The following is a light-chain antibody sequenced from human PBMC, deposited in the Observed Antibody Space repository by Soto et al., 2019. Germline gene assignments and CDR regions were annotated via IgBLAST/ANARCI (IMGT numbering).Light chain of an antibody. V-gene: IGKV3-11*01. CDR2: EGS. CDR3: QQCGSLPGT. Sequence: DIVLTQSPATLSLSPGQTATLSCRASQSVSSYLAWYQQKAGQAPRLLIYEGSNRATGIPTRFSGSGSGTDFTLTISGLEPEDFAVYYCQQCGSLPGTFGQGTKVDIK. J-gene: IGKJ1*01. CDR1: QSVSSY.